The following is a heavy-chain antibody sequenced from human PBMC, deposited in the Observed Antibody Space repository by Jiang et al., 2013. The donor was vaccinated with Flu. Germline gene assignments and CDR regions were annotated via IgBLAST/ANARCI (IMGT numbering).Heavy chain of an antibody. CDR3: AKEPYDYVWGSYRYSIDY. Sequence: FTFSSYAMSWVRQAPGKGLEWVSAISGSGGSTYYADSVKGRFTISRDNSKNTLYLQMNSLRAEDTAVYYCAKEPYDYVWGSYRYSIDYWGQGTLVTVSS. V-gene: IGHV3-23*01. CDR2: ISGSGGST. CDR1: FTFSSYA. J-gene: IGHJ4*02. D-gene: IGHD3-16*02.